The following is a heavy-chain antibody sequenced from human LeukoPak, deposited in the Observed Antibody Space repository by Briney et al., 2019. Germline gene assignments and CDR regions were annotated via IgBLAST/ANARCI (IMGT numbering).Heavy chain of an antibody. CDR2: ISFDGTNK. D-gene: IGHD3-22*01. CDR3: ARDRDYYDSSGYYSDAFDI. Sequence: PGRSLRLSCAASGFTFSTFAMHWVRQAPGKGLEWVAVISFDGTNKYYADSVKGRFTISRDNSKSTLYLQMNSLRAEDTAVYYCARDRDYYDSSGYYSDAFDIWGQGTMVTVSS. CDR1: GFTFSTFA. J-gene: IGHJ3*02. V-gene: IGHV3-30-3*01.